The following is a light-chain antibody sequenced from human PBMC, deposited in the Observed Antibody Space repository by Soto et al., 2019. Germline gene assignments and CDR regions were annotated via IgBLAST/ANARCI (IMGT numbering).Light chain of an antibody. CDR1: SGHSNYA. Sequence: QLVLTQSPSASASLGASVKLTCTLSSGHSNYAIAWHQQQPEKGPRYLMKVNSDGSHRKGDGIPDRFSGSSSGAQRYLTIPSLQSEDEADYFCQSWGTGLRVFGTGTKLTVL. CDR3: QSWGTGLRV. V-gene: IGLV4-69*01. CDR2: VNSDGSH. J-gene: IGLJ1*01.